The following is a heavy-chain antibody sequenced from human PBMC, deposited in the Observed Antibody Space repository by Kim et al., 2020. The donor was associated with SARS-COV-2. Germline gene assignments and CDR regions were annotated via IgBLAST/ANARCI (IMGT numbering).Heavy chain of an antibody. CDR3: ARGNYYESLSLSDYYNGMDV. Sequence: GGSLRLSCAASGLSFDSSAMNWVRQAPGKGLEWVAVISFDGRNKAYAGSVKGRVTISRDNSKSTLHLQMNSLRVEDTAVYYCARGNYYESLSLSDYYNGMDVWGQGTTVTVSS. CDR1: GLSFDSSA. J-gene: IGHJ6*02. V-gene: IGHV3-30-3*01. D-gene: IGHD3-22*01. CDR2: ISFDGRNK.